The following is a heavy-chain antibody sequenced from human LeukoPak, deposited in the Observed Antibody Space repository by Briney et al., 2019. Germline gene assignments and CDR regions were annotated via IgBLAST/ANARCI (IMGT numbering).Heavy chain of an antibody. Sequence: PSETLSLTXTVSGGSISTYLWSWIRQTPGKGLEWIGYIYYSGTTNYNPSLKSRVTMSVDTSKNQFSLKLSSVTAADTAVYYCARAPESNGWKNNWFDPWGQGTLVTVSS. CDR1: GGSISTYL. D-gene: IGHD6-19*01. CDR2: IYYSGTT. CDR3: ARAPESNGWKNNWFDP. V-gene: IGHV4-59*01. J-gene: IGHJ5*02.